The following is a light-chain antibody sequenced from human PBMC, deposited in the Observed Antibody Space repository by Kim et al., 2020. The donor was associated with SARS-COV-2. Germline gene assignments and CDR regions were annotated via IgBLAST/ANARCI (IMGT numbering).Light chain of an antibody. CDR1: SLRSYY. CDR2: GKN. V-gene: IGLV3-19*01. CDR3: NSRDSSGNHVV. Sequence: ALGQTVRIKCQGDSLRSYYASWYQQKPGQAPILVIYGKNNRPSGIPDRFSGSASGNTASLTITGVQAEDEGDFYCNSRDSSGNHVVFGGGTQLTVL. J-gene: IGLJ2*01.